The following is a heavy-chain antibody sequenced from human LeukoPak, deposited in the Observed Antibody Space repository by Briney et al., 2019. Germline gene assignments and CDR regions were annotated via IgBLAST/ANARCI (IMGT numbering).Heavy chain of an antibody. CDR2: IIPILGIA. V-gene: IGHV1-69*04. CDR3: ARWDGVGATTYAFDI. CDR1: GGTFISYA. D-gene: IGHD1-26*01. J-gene: IGHJ3*02. Sequence: SVTVSFKASGGTFISYAISWVRQAPGQGLEWMGRIIPILGIANFAQKFQGRVTITADKSTSTAYMELSSLRSEDTAVYYCARWDGVGATTYAFDIWGQGTMVTVSS.